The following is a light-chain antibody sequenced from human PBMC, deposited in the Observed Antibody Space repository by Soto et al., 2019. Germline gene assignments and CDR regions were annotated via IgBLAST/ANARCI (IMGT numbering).Light chain of an antibody. J-gene: IGKJ5*01. CDR1: QSVSNK. Sequence: EIVMTQSPVTLSVSPGERATLSCRASQSVSNKLAWYQQKPGQAPRLLIYGASTRATGVPARFSGSGSGTEFTLTISSLQSEDFAVYYCQQYNNWPPITFGQGTRLEIK. V-gene: IGKV3D-15*01. CDR2: GAS. CDR3: QQYNNWPPIT.